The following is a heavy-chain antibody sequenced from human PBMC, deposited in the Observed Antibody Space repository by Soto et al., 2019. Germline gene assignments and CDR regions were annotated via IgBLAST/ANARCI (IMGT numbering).Heavy chain of an antibody. CDR3: ARTYGSNVGFDF. J-gene: IGHJ4*02. CDR1: GFTFSSYW. CDR2: INSDGSHT. D-gene: IGHD2-2*01. Sequence: EVQLVESGGGLVQPGGSLRLSCAASGFTFSSYWMHWVRQAPGKGLVWVSRINSDGSHTTYADSVKGRFTVSTDNAKSTLFLQMNSLRAEDTAVFYCARTYGSNVGFDFWGQGTLVTVSS. V-gene: IGHV3-74*01.